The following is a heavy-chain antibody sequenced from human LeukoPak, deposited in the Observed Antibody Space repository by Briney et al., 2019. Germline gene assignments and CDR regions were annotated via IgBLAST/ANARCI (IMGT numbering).Heavy chain of an antibody. J-gene: IGHJ4*02. V-gene: IGHV3-23*01. CDR3: AKSARYGDYFLSY. CDR1: GFTFSSYA. Sequence: GGSLRLSCAASGFTFSSYAMSWVCQAPGKGLEWVSAISGSGGSTYYADSVKGRFTISRDNSKNTLYLQMNSPRAEDTAVYYCAKSARYGDYFLSYWGQGTLVTVSS. CDR2: ISGSGGST. D-gene: IGHD4-17*01.